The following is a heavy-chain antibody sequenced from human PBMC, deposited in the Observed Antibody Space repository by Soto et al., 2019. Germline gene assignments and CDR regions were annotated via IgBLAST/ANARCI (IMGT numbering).Heavy chain of an antibody. CDR3: STRAYDTNGYYRFDP. CDR2: INHSGRV. D-gene: IGHD3-22*01. J-gene: IGHJ5*01. V-gene: IGHV4-34*01. CDR1: GGSFSGHS. Sequence: SRNLALTCAVYGGSFSGHSWTWIRQSPGKGLEWIGDINHSGRVNYSPSLKSRVTISLDTSKNQFSLTLSAVTAADTAMYYCSTRAYDTNGYYRFDPWGQGLLVTVPP.